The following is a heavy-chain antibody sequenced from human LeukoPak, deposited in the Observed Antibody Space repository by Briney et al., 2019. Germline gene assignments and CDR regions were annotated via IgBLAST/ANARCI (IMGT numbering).Heavy chain of an antibody. CDR3: AKDRVTEGGAFDI. CDR1: GFTFSSYA. Sequence: GGSLRLSCAAAGFTFSSYAMSGGRQAPGKGLEGVSAISGSGGSTYYADSVKGRFTISRDNSKNTLYLQMNSLRAEDTAVYYCAKDRVTEGGAFDIWGQGTMVTVSS. D-gene: IGHD5-18*01. J-gene: IGHJ3*02. CDR2: ISGSGGST. V-gene: IGHV3-23*01.